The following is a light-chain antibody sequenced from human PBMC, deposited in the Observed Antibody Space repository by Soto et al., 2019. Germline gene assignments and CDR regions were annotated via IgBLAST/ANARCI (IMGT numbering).Light chain of an antibody. CDR3: SSYTSSSTHV. V-gene: IGLV2-14*01. J-gene: IGLJ1*01. CDR2: DVS. CDR1: SSDVGGYDY. Sequence: SGRAQRGAGSESPGEAIAIYCTGTSSDVGGYDYVSWYQQHPGKAPKLMISDVSNRPSGVSNRFSGSKSGNTASLTISGLQAEDEADYYCSSYTSSSTHVFGTGTKVTVL.